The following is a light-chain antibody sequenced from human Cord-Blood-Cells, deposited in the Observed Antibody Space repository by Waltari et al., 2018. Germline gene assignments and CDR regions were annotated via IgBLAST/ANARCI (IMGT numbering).Light chain of an antibody. V-gene: IGLV2-14*01. CDR2: DVS. CDR1: SSDVGGYNY. J-gene: IGLJ3*02. CDR3: SSYTSSSTYWV. Sequence: QSALTQPASVSGSPGQSITISCTGTSSDVGGYNYVSCYQQHPGKAPKLMIYDVSKRPSGFSTRFSGSKSGNTASLTISGLQAEDEADYYCSSYTSSSTYWVFGGGTKLTVL.